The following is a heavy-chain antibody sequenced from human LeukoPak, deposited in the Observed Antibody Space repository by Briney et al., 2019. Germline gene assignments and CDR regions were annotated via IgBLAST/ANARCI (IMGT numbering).Heavy chain of an antibody. D-gene: IGHD4-17*01. V-gene: IGHV3-33*05. CDR3: AKVDTTVTRFDY. CDR1: RFTFSLYG. Sequence: GGSLRLSCAASRFTFSLYGMHWVRQAPGKGLEWVAVISYDGNNKYYADSVKGRFTISRDNSKNTLYLQMNSLKAEDTAVYYCAKVDTTVTRFDYWGQGTLVTVSS. CDR2: ISYDGNNK. J-gene: IGHJ4*02.